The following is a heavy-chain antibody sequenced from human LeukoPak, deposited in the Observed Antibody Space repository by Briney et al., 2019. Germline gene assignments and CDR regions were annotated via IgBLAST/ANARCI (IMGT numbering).Heavy chain of an antibody. V-gene: IGHV3-23*01. CDR1: GFTFNSYG. Sequence: GGSLRLSCAASGFTFNSYGMSWVRQAPGKGLEWVSAISGSGDRTYYADSVKGRFTISRDNSKNTLYLQMNSLRAEDTAVYYCARGLVVVPAAIPLYWGQGTLVTVSS. J-gene: IGHJ4*02. CDR2: ISGSGDRT. D-gene: IGHD2-2*01. CDR3: ARGLVVVPAAIPLY.